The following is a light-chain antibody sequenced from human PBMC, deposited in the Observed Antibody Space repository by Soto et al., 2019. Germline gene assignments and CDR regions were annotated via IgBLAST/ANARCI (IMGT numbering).Light chain of an antibody. J-gene: IGLJ3*02. Sequence: QSALTQPPSASGSPGQSVTISCTGTSSDVGAYKYVSWYQQYPGKAPELMIYGVSKRPSGVPDRFSGSKSGTTASLTVSGLQAEDEADYYCTSYVGGNIGVFGGGTKLTVL. CDR1: SSDVGAYKY. CDR2: GVS. CDR3: TSYVGGNIGV. V-gene: IGLV2-8*01.